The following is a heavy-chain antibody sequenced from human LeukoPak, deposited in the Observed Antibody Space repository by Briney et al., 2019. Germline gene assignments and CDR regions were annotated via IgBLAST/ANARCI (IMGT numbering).Heavy chain of an antibody. Sequence: GESLKISCKGFGYTFTNYWIGWVRQMPGKGLEWMGIVYPGDSDTRYSPSFQGQVTISADTSTSTAYLQWSSLEASDTAMYYCARDFYGSGSAPDYYGTDVWGQGTTVTVSS. D-gene: IGHD3-10*01. CDR3: ARDFYGSGSAPDYYGTDV. CDR2: VYPGDSDT. J-gene: IGHJ6*01. CDR1: GYTFTNYW. V-gene: IGHV5-51*01.